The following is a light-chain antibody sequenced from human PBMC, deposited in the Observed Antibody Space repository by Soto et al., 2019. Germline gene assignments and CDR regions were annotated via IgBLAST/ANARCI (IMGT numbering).Light chain of an antibody. CDR3: HHYGSSPLT. V-gene: IGKV3-20*01. Sequence: EVVLTQSPGTLSLSPGEGATLSCRASQSVSNRYFAWYQQKPGQAPRLLIYRVSSRATGIPDRFSGSGSGTDFTLTISRLEPEDFAVYYCHHYGSSPLTFGQGTRLEIK. CDR1: QSVSNRY. CDR2: RVS. J-gene: IGKJ5*01.